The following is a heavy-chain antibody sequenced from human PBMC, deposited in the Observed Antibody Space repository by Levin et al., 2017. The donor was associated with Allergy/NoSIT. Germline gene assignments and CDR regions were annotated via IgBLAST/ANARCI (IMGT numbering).Heavy chain of an antibody. CDR2: ISGSGGST. Sequence: GESLKISCAASGFTFSSYAMSWVRQAPGKGLEWVSAISGSGGSTYYADSVKGRFTISRDNSKNTLYLQMNSLRAEDTAVYYCAKDLTSPYYYGSGRSDYWGQGTLVTVSS. V-gene: IGHV3-23*01. CDR1: GFTFSSYA. D-gene: IGHD3-10*01. CDR3: AKDLTSPYYYGSGRSDY. J-gene: IGHJ4*02.